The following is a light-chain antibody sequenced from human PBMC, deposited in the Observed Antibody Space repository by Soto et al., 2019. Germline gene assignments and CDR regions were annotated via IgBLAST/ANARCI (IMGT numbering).Light chain of an antibody. CDR3: QQYNNWPRT. J-gene: IGKJ1*01. CDR2: GAS. V-gene: IGKV3-15*01. Sequence: EIVLTQSPAPLSLSPGERATLSCRASQSVSSYLAWYQQKPGQAPRLLIYGASTRATGIPARFSGSGSGTEFTLTISSLQSEDVAVYYCQQYNNWPRTFGQGTKVDIK. CDR1: QSVSSY.